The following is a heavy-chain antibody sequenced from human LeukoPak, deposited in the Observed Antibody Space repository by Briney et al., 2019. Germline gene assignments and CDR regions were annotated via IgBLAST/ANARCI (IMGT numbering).Heavy chain of an antibody. CDR2: IYTSGST. Sequence: PSETLSLTCTVSGGSISSYHCSWIRQPAGKGLEWIGRIYTSGSTNYNPSLKSRVTVSVDKSKNQFSLKLSSVTAADTAVYYCARDLTILGVVTGTYYYMDVWGKGTTVTVSS. D-gene: IGHD3-3*01. CDR3: ARDLTILGVVTGTYYYMDV. J-gene: IGHJ6*03. V-gene: IGHV4-4*07. CDR1: GGSISSYH.